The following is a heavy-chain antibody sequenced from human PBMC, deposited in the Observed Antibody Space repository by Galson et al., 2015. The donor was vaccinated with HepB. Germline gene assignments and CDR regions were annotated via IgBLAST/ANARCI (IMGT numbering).Heavy chain of an antibody. CDR3: AARDIVVVPAAISTDYYYYMDV. J-gene: IGHJ6*03. D-gene: IGHD2-2*01. V-gene: IGHV5-10-1*01. CDR2: IDPSDSYT. Sequence: QSGAEVKKPGESLRISCKGSGYSFTSYWISWVRQMPGKGLEWMGRIDPSDSYTNYSPSFQGHVTISADKSISTAYLQWSSLKASDTAMYYCAARDIVVVPAAISTDYYYYMDVWGKGTTVTVSS. CDR1: GYSFTSYW.